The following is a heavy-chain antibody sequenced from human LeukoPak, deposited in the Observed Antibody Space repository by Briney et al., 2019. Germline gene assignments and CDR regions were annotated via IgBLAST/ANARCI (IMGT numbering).Heavy chain of an antibody. CDR2: ISHDGSNK. CDR3: AKSYSSGYPSNWFDP. D-gene: IGHD3-22*01. CDR1: GFTFSSYG. V-gene: IGHV3-30*18. Sequence: GGSLRLSCAASGFTFSSYGMHWVRQAPGKGLEWVAVISHDGSNKYYADSVKGRFTLSRDNSKKTLYLQMNSLTAEDTAVYYCAKSYSSGYPSNWFDPWGQGTLVTVSS. J-gene: IGHJ5*02.